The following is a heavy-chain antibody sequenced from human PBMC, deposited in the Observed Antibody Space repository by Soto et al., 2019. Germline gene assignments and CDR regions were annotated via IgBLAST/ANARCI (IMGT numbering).Heavy chain of an antibody. V-gene: IGHV1-3*01. Sequence: ASVKVSCKASGYTFSTYAIHWVRQAPGQSLEWMGWLNGGTGQTRYSQRFQDRVTITRDTSASTAYMEVSSLRPEDTAVYYCARGKGMEENYYYYGMDIWGQGTTVTV. CDR2: LNGGTGQT. CDR3: ARGKGMEENYYYYGMDI. CDR1: GYTFSTYA. D-gene: IGHD1-1*01. J-gene: IGHJ6*02.